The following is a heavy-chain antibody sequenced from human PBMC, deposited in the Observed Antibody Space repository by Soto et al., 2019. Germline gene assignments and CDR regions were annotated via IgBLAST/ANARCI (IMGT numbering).Heavy chain of an antibody. J-gene: IGHJ5*02. CDR3: ATGGGLLASRMVHFDP. CDR1: NGSLHGLI. V-gene: IGHV4-34*01. Sequence: SETLSLTCGVYNGSLHGLICIFIRHPPFKGLEWIVEINHYGTINYNPSLRSRLTISVDRSRNQISLNLRSVTAADTAVYYCATGGGLLASRMVHFDPWGPGTLVTVSS. CDR2: INHYGTI. D-gene: IGHD1-1*01.